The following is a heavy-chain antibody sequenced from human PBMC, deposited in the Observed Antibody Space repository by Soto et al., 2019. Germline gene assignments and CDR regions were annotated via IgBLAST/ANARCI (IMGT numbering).Heavy chain of an antibody. Sequence: EVQLVESGGGLVQPGGSLRLSCAASGFTFSSYEMNWVRQAPGKGLEWVSHITSRSDTIYYADSVKGRFTISRDNAETSLYLQMNSLRAEDTAVYYCARSSGHYRRFDSWGQGTLVTVSS. J-gene: IGHJ4*02. V-gene: IGHV3-48*03. D-gene: IGHD3-22*01. CDR3: ARSSGHYRRFDS. CDR2: ITSRSDTI. CDR1: GFTFSSYE.